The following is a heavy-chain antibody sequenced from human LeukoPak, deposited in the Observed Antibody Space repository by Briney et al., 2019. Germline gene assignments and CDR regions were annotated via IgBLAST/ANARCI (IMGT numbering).Heavy chain of an antibody. CDR3: ARLYYSASAFDY. J-gene: IGHJ4*01. CDR2: IYSSGST. D-gene: IGHD3-10*01. Sequence: SETLSLTCTVSGGAIISSSFYWVWIRQPPGRGLEWIGSIYSSGSTYYNPSVNSRATISVDTSKKELSLELSSVTAADTSMYYCARLYYSASAFDYWGQGTLVTVSS. V-gene: IGHV4-39*01. CDR1: GGAIISSSFY.